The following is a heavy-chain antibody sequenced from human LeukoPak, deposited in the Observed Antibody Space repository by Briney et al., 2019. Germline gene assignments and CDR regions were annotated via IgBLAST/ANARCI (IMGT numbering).Heavy chain of an antibody. V-gene: IGHV3-21*01. Sequence: PGGSLRLSCAASGFTFSSYSMNWVRQAPGEGLEWVSSISSSSSYIYYADSVKGRFTISRDNAKNSLYLQMNSLRAEDTAVYYCARGYYDSSGYYTILGYWGQGTLVTVSS. D-gene: IGHD3-22*01. CDR3: ARGYYDSSGYYTILGY. CDR2: ISSSSSYI. J-gene: IGHJ4*02. CDR1: GFTFSSYS.